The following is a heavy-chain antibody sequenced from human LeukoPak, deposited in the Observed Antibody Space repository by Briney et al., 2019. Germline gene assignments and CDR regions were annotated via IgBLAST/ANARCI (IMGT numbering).Heavy chain of an antibody. CDR1: GYRFYSHW. D-gene: IGHD6-25*01. CDR3: ARQSGFSNKLFDS. CDR2: VYPQDSDT. V-gene: IGHV5-51*01. Sequence: GESLKISSKASGYRFYSHWIVWVRQVPGKGLEWMGSVYPQDSDTTYNPSFQGHITFSADTSTNTAYLHWRSVKTSDTAMYYCARQSGFSNKLFDSWGQGTLVSVSS. J-gene: IGHJ5*01.